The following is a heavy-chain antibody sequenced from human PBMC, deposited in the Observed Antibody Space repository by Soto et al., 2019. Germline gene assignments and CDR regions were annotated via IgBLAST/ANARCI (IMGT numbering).Heavy chain of an antibody. Sequence: EVQLLESGGGLVQPGGSLRLSCAASGFTFSSYAMSWVRQAPGKGLEWVSAISGSGGSTYYADSVKGRFTISRDNSKNTLYQQMTSLTTEDTAVYYCANPAPGRSSWSFDYWGQGSLVTVSS. J-gene: IGHJ4*02. CDR1: GFTFSSYA. CDR2: ISGSGGST. D-gene: IGHD6-13*01. V-gene: IGHV3-23*01. CDR3: ANPAPGRSSWSFDY.